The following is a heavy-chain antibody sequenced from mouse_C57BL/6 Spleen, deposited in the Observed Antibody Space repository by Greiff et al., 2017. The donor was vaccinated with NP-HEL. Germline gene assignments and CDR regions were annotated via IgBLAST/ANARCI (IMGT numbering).Heavy chain of an antibody. CDR2: ISDGGSYT. D-gene: IGHD2-3*01. CDR1: GFTFSSYA. Sequence: DVKLVESGGGLVKPGGSLKLSCAASGFTFSSYAMSWVRQTPEKRLEWVATISDGGSYTYYPDNVKGRFTISRDNAKNNLYLQMSHLKSEDTAMYYYAREERKLYDGYIDYWGQGTTLTVSS. J-gene: IGHJ2*01. CDR3: AREERKLYDGYIDY. V-gene: IGHV5-4*01.